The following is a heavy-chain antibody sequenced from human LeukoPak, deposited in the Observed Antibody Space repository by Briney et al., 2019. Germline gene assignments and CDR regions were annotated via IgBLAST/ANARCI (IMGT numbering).Heavy chain of an antibody. Sequence: SETLSLTCTVSGGSISSYYWSWIGQPPGKGLEWIGYIYYSGSTNYNPSLKSRVTISVDTSKNQFSLKLSSVTAADTAVYYCARDRGYSDYFDYWGQGTLVTVSS. CDR2: IYYSGST. V-gene: IGHV4-59*01. D-gene: IGHD3-22*01. CDR1: GGSISSYY. J-gene: IGHJ4*02. CDR3: ARDRGYSDYFDY.